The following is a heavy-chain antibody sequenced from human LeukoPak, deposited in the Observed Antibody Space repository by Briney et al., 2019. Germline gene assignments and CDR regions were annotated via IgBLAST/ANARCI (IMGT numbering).Heavy chain of an antibody. CDR1: GYTFTSYY. V-gene: IGHV1-2*02. D-gene: IGHD5-12*01. J-gene: IGHJ4*02. Sequence: ASVKVSCKASGYTFTSYYMHWVRQAPGQGLEWMGWINPNSGGTNHAQKFQGRVTMTRDTSISTAYMELSRLRSDDTAVYYCASGGYSGYDWFRSFDYWGQGTLVTVSS. CDR3: ASGGYSGYDWFRSFDY. CDR2: INPNSGGT.